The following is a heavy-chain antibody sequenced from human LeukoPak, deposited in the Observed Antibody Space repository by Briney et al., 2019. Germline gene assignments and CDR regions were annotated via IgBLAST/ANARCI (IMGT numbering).Heavy chain of an antibody. V-gene: IGHV4-4*02. CDR1: GGSISSSNW. J-gene: IGHJ3*02. CDR3: ARDPLDSSLYGFDI. CDR2: IYHSGST. Sequence: SETLSLTCAVSGGSISSSNWWSWVRQPPGKGLEWIGEIYHSGSTNYNPSLKSRVTMSVDTSKNQFSLKLSSVTAADTAVYYCARDPLDSSLYGFDIWGQGTMVTVSS. D-gene: IGHD5-18*01.